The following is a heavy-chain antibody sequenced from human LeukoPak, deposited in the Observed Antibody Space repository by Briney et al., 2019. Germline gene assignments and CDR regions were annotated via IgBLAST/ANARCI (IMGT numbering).Heavy chain of an antibody. J-gene: IGHJ3*02. V-gene: IGHV3-23*01. CDR3: AKDQAVAAEYDAFDI. D-gene: IGHD6-19*01. Sequence: GGSLRLSCAASGFTFSSYAMSWVRQAPGKGLEWVSAISGSGGSTYYADSVKGRFTTSRDNSKNTLYPQMNSLRAEDTAVYYCAKDQAVAAEYDAFDIWGQGTMVTVSS. CDR2: ISGSGGST. CDR1: GFTFSSYA.